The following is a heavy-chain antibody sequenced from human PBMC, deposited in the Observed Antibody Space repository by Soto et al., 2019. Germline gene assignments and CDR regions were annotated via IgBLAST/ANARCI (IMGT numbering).Heavy chain of an antibody. CDR3: TTPITLVRGLMRHNS. V-gene: IGHV3-15*01. J-gene: IGHJ4*02. Sequence: EVQLVESGGGLVNPGGSLRLSCAASGFTFINAWMTWVRQAPGKGLEWVGRIKSKTDGGTADYAAPVKGRFTISRDDSKSTLYLQINSLKTADTAVYYCTTPITLVRGLMRHNSWGQGTLLTVSS. CDR1: GFTFINAW. D-gene: IGHD3-10*01. CDR2: IKSKTDGGTA.